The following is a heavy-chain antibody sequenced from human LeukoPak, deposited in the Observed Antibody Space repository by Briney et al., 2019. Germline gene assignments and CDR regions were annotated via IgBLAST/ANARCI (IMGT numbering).Heavy chain of an antibody. D-gene: IGHD1-26*01. Sequence: GGSLRLSCATSGFMFSGYYMSWIRQAPGKGLEWVSYISSSGSTIYYADSVKGRFTISRDNAKNSLYLQMNSLRAEDTAVYYCARASPIVGAEGWGQGTLVTVSS. J-gene: IGHJ4*02. CDR2: ISSSGSTI. CDR1: GFMFSGYY. CDR3: ARASPIVGAEG. V-gene: IGHV3-11*01.